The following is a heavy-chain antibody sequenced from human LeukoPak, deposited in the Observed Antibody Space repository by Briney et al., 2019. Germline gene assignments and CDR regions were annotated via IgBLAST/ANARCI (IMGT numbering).Heavy chain of an antibody. CDR2: ISAYNGNT. J-gene: IGHJ4*02. CDR1: GYTFTSYG. CDR3: ARAPYCSSTSCYGGWSPDY. Sequence: GASVKVSCKASGYTFTSYGISWVRQAPGQGLEWMGWISAYNGNTNYAQKPQGRVTMTTDTSTSTAYMELRSLRSDDTAVYYCARAPYCSSTSCYGGWSPDYWGQGTLVTVSS. V-gene: IGHV1-18*01. D-gene: IGHD2-2*01.